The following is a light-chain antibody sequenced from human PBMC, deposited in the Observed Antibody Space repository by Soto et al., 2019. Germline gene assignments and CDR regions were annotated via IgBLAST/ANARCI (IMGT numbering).Light chain of an antibody. CDR2: SYN. J-gene: IGLJ1*01. CDR3: AEWDDSLSGRV. Sequence: QSVLAQPPSASGTPGQRVTISCSGSSSNIGSNGVTWYQQLPGTAPKLLIHSYNQRPSGVPDRFSGSNSGTSASLAISGLQSEHEADYYCAEWDDSLSGRVFGRRTKVTVL. CDR1: SSNIGSNG. V-gene: IGLV1-44*01.